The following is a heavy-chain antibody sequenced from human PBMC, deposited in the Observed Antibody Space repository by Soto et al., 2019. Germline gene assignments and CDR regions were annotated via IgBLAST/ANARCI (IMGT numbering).Heavy chain of an antibody. CDR1: GGSISSSSYY. CDR2: IYYSGSI. J-gene: IGHJ5*02. V-gene: IGHV4-39*01. Sequence: QLQLQGLGPGLVKPSETLSLTCSVSGGSISSSSYYWGWIRQPPGKGLEWIGSIYYSGSIYYNPSLKSRVTISVDTSKNQFSLKLSSVTAAETAVYYCARQSSGWYNWFDPWGQGTLVTVSS. D-gene: IGHD6-19*01. CDR3: ARQSSGWYNWFDP.